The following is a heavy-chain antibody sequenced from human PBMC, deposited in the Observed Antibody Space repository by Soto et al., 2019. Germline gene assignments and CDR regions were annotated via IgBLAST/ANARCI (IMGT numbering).Heavy chain of an antibody. CDR3: ARQAQRSSWYRWTNYYYGMDV. D-gene: IGHD6-13*01. CDR2: IYPGDSDT. Sequence: GESLKISCKGSGYSFTSYWIGWVRQMPGKSLEWMGIIYPGDSDTRYSPSFQGQVTISADKSISTAYLQWSSLKASDTAMYYCARQAQRSSWYRWTNYYYGMDVWGQGTTVTVSS. V-gene: IGHV5-51*01. J-gene: IGHJ6*02. CDR1: GYSFTSYW.